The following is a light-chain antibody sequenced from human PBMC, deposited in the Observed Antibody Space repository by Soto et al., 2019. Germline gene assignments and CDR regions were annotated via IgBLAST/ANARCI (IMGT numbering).Light chain of an antibody. V-gene: IGKV1-5*01. CDR3: QQYNTYST. CDR2: DAS. J-gene: IGKJ5*01. Sequence: DIQMTQSPSTLSGSVGDRVTITCRASQTISSWLAWYQQKPGKAPKLLIYDASTLETGVPSRFSGGGSGTEFTFTISSLQPDDFATYYCQQYNTYSTFGQGTRLEIK. CDR1: QTISSW.